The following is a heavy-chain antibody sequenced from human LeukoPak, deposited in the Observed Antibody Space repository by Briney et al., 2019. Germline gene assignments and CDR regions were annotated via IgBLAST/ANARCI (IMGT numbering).Heavy chain of an antibody. V-gene: IGHV3-33*01. J-gene: IGHJ6*02. CDR1: GFTFSSYG. D-gene: IGHD2-21*01. CDR2: IWYDGSNK. CDR3: ARAEGGDRLYYYGMDV. Sequence: GRSLRLSCAASGFTFSSYGMHWVCQAPGKGLEWVAVIWYDGSNKYYADSVKGRFTISRDNSKNTLYLQMNSLRAEDTAVYYCARAEGGDRLYYYGMDVWGQGTTVTVSS.